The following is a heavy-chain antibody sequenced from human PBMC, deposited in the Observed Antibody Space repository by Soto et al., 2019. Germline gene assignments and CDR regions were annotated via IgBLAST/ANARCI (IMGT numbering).Heavy chain of an antibody. CDR2: IIPILGIA. CDR3: ARDTTGIAVAGTSYYYGMDV. V-gene: IGHV1-69*02. CDR1: GGTFSSYT. Sequence: QVQLVQSGAEVKKPGSSVKVSCKASGGTFSSYTISWVRQAPGQGLEWMGRIIPILGIANYAQKFQGRVTITADKSTRTAYMELSSLRCEDTAVYYCARDTTGIAVAGTSYYYGMDVWGQGTTVTVSS. D-gene: IGHD6-19*01. J-gene: IGHJ6*02.